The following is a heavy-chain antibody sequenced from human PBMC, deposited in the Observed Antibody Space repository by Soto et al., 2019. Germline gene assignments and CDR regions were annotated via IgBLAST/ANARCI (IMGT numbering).Heavy chain of an antibody. D-gene: IGHD3-16*01. Sequence: SETLSLTCTVSAASFSKYYWTWIRQPPGKGLEWIGYIYFNGNTKYNPSLEGRLTISIDASKKEFSLKLTSVTAADAAVYYCASVTFGGIVLAHWGQGTLVTVSS. CDR2: IYFNGNT. CDR1: AASFSKYY. V-gene: IGHV4-59*01. CDR3: ASVTFGGIVLAH. J-gene: IGHJ4*02.